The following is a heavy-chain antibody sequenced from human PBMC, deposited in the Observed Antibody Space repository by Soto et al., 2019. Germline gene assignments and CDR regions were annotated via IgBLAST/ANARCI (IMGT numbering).Heavy chain of an antibody. CDR1: GFTFSSYA. CDR2: ISGSGGST. CDR3: AKQVVGEYYYYYYMDV. D-gene: IGHD1-26*01. V-gene: IGHV3-23*01. J-gene: IGHJ6*03. Sequence: VQLLESGGGLVQPGGSLRLSCAASGFTFSSYAMSWVRQAPGKGLEWVSAISGSGGSTYYADSVKGRFTISRDNSKNTLYLQMNSLRAEDTAVYYCAKQVVGEYYYYYYMDVWGKGTTVTVSS.